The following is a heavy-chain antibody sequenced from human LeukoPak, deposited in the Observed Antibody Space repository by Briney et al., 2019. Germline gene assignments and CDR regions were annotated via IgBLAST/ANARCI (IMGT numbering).Heavy chain of an antibody. D-gene: IGHD5-18*01. CDR2: IYTSGST. CDR3: ARDRAKYSYGHYYYYYMDV. Sequence: SETLSLTCTVSGGSISSSSYYWGWIRQPPGKGLEWIGRIYTSGSTNYNPSLKSRVTMSVDTSKNQFSLKLSSVTAADTAVYYCARDRAKYSYGHYYYYYMDVWGKGTTVTISS. V-gene: IGHV4-39*07. J-gene: IGHJ6*03. CDR1: GGSISSSSYY.